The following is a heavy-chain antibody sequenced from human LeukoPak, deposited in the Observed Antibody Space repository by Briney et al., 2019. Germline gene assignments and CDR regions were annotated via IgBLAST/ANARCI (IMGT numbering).Heavy chain of an antibody. D-gene: IGHD6-19*01. CDR3: ARETSSGWYSV. Sequence: SETLSLTCTVSGGSISSYYWSWIRQSPGKGLEWIGYIYYSGSTNYNPSLKSRVTISVDTSKNQFSLKLSSVTAADTAVYYCARETSSGWYSVWGQGTLVTVSS. CDR2: IYYSGST. J-gene: IGHJ4*02. CDR1: GGSISSYY. V-gene: IGHV4-59*01.